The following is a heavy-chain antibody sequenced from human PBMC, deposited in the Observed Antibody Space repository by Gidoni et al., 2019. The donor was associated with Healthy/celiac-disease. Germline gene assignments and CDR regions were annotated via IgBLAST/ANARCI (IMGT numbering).Heavy chain of an antibody. CDR2: IYYSEST. V-gene: IGHV4-59*01. CDR1: VGSISSYY. CDR3: ARDLVMVGYGFDP. D-gene: IGHD3-9*01. Sequence: QVPLQASGPGLVTPSETLSLTCTVSVGSISSYYWSWIRQPPGKGLEWIGYIYYSESTNYNPSLKSRVTISVDTAKNQFSLKLSSVTAADTAVYYCARDLVMVGYGFDPWGQGTLVTVSS. J-gene: IGHJ5*02.